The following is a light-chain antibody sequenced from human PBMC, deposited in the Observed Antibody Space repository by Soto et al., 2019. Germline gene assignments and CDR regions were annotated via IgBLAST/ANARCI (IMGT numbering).Light chain of an antibody. J-gene: IGLJ1*01. Sequence: QSVLTQPPSVSAAPGQRVTISCTGSSSNIGAGYEAHWYQQVPGTAPKLLIYENNNRPSGVPERFSGSKSGTSAALAIPGLRAEDEAEYYCQAYDSSLSGYVFGTGTKLTVL. CDR1: SSNIGAGYE. V-gene: IGLV1-40*01. CDR2: ENN. CDR3: QAYDSSLSGYV.